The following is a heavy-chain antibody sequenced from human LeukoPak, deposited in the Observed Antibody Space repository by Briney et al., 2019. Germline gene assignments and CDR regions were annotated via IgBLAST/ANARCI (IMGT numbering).Heavy chain of an antibody. CDR1: GDSISSSSYY. D-gene: IGHD6-13*01. J-gene: IGHJ5*02. CDR3: ARHGESNSWYTWFDP. V-gene: IGHV4-39*01. Sequence: PSETLSLTCTVSGDSISSSSYYWGWIRQPPGKGLEWIGSIYYSGSTHYIPSLKSRVTISVDTSKNQFSLNLSSVTAADTAVYYCARHGESNSWYTWFDPWGQGTLVTVSS. CDR2: IYYSGST.